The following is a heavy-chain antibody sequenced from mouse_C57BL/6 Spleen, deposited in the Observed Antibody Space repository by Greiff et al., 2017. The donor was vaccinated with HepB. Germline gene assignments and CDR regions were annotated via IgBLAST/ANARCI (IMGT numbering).Heavy chain of an antibody. CDR2: IYPSDSET. V-gene: IGHV1-61*01. J-gene: IGHJ2*01. D-gene: IGHD3-2*02. Sequence: QVQLQQPGAELVRPGSSVKLSCKASGYTFTSYWMDWVKQRPGQGLEWIGNIYPSDSETHYNQKFKDKATLTVDKSSSTAYMQLSSLTSEDSAVYYCARGEGQLRLYYFDCWGQGTTLTVSS. CDR3: ARGEGQLRLYYFDC. CDR1: GYTFTSYW.